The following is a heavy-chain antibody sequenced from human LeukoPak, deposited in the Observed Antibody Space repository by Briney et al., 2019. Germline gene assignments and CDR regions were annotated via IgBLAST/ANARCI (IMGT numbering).Heavy chain of an antibody. Sequence: SETLSLTCAVYGGSFSGYHWSWIRQPPGKGLEWIGEINHSGSTNYNPSLKSRVTISVDTSKNQFSLKLSSVTAADTAVYYCARRGLPTFDYWGQGTLVTVSS. CDR3: ARRGLPTFDY. J-gene: IGHJ4*02. CDR2: INHSGST. D-gene: IGHD5-24*01. V-gene: IGHV4-34*01. CDR1: GGSFSGYH.